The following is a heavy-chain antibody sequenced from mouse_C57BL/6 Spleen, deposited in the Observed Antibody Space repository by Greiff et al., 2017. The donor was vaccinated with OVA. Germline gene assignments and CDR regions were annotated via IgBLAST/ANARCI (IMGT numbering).Heavy chain of an antibody. CDR3: ARGNDYDSGGFAY. CDR1: GFTFSSYA. J-gene: IGHJ3*01. D-gene: IGHD2-4*01. V-gene: IGHV5-4*03. CDR2: ISDGGSYT. Sequence: EVKLVESGGGLVKPGGSLKLSCAASGFTFSSYAMSWVRQTPEKRLEWVATISDGGSYTYYPDNVKGRFTISRDNAKNNLYLQMSHLKSEDTAMYYCARGNDYDSGGFAYWGQGTLVTVSA.